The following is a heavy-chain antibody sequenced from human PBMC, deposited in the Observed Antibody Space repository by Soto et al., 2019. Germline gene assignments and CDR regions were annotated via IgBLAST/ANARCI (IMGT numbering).Heavy chain of an antibody. Sequence: SQTLSITYVSSGGSVSSNRGAWNCIRQSPSRGLAWLARTYYRSNLSNDYSVSVKSRITINPDTSKNQFSLQLNSVTPEDTAVYYCAREPPELQLWSKYYYYYGMDVWGQGTTVTVSS. D-gene: IGHD5-18*01. CDR3: AREPPELQLWSKYYYYYGMDV. CDR2: TYYRSNLSN. CDR1: GGSVSSNRGA. J-gene: IGHJ6*02. V-gene: IGHV6-1*01.